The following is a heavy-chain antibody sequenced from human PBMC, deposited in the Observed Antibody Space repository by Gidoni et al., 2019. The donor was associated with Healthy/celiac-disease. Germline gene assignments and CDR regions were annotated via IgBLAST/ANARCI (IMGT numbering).Heavy chain of an antibody. D-gene: IGHD6-19*01. CDR3: ARGAVAGTVNWFDP. CDR1: GATFASYA. J-gene: IGHJ5*02. CDR2: IDAGTGNT. V-gene: IGHV1-3*05. Sequence: QVQLVQSGAEEKKPGASGEVSCTASGATFASYALHWVRQAPGQRLEWMVWIDAGTGNTKYSQKFQGRVTITRDTSAITAYMELSSLRSEDTAVYYCARGAVAGTVNWFDPWGQGTLVTVSS.